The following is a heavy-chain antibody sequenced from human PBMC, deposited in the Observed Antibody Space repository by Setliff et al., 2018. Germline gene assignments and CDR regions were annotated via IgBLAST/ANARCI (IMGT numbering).Heavy chain of an antibody. CDR2: INWNGGST. Sequence: GGSLRLSCAASGFTFEDYAMSWVRQVPGKGLEWVSGINWNGGSTGYADSVKGRFTISRDNAKSSLYLQMNSLRAEDTAVYYCARDLIRGAPNWFDPWGQGTLVTV. V-gene: IGHV3-20*04. J-gene: IGHJ5*02. D-gene: IGHD3-10*01. CDR1: GFTFEDYA. CDR3: ARDLIRGAPNWFDP.